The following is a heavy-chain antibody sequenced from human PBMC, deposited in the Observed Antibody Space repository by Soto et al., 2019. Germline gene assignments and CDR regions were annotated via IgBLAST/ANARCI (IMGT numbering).Heavy chain of an antibody. D-gene: IGHD3-22*01. CDR2: IYYSGST. CDR1: GGSISSGGYY. CDR3: ARTDGYYASSGYCFDY. J-gene: IGHJ4*02. V-gene: IGHV4-31*03. Sequence: SETLSLTCTVSGGSISSGGYYWSWIRQHPGKGLEWIGYIYYSGSTYYNPSLKSRVTISVDTSKNQFSLKLSSVTAADTAVYYCARTDGYYASSGYCFDYWGQGTLVTVSS.